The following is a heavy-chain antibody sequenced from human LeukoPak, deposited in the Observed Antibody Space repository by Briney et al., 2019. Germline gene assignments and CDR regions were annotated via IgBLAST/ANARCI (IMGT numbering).Heavy chain of an antibody. CDR2: SGST. Sequence: PSETLSLTCTVSGYSISSGYYWGWIRQPPGKGLEWIGSGSTYYNPSLKSRVTISVDTSKNQFSLKLSSVTAADTAVYYCARVGWGTTVVTPLFDYWGQGTLVTVSS. D-gene: IGHD4-23*01. J-gene: IGHJ4*02. CDR1: GYSISSGYY. V-gene: IGHV4-38-2*02. CDR3: ARVGWGTTVVTPLFDY.